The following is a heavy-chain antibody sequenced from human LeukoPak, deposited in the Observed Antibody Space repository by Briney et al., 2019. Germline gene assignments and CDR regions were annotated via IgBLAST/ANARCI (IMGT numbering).Heavy chain of an antibody. CDR1: GYTFTGYY. Sequence: ASVKVSCKASGYTFTGYYMHWVRQAPGQGLEWMGWINPNSGGTNYAQKFQGRVTMTRDTSISTAYMELSRLRSDDTAVHYCAREPTVRYYYYYGMDVWGQGTTVTVSS. V-gene: IGHV1-2*02. CDR3: AREPTVRYYYYYGMDV. D-gene: IGHD3-10*01. CDR2: INPNSGGT. J-gene: IGHJ6*02.